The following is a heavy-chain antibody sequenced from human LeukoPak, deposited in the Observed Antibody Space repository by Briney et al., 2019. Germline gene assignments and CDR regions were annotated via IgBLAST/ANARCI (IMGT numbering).Heavy chain of an antibody. CDR1: GFTFSSYW. D-gene: IGHD3-22*01. CDR2: IKQAGSEK. Sequence: PGGSLRLSCAASGFTFSSYWMSWVRQAPGKGLEWVANIKQAGSEKYYVDSVKGRFTISRDNAKNSLYLQMNSLRAEDTAVYYCARATPYYYDSSGYFGYWGQGTLVTVSS. J-gene: IGHJ4*02. V-gene: IGHV3-7*01. CDR3: ARATPYYYDSSGYFGY.